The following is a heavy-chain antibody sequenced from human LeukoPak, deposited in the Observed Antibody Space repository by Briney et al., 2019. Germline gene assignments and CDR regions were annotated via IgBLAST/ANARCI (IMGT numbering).Heavy chain of an antibody. V-gene: IGHV1-46*01. CDR3: ARDRVPMVRGVINNYYYYYMDV. J-gene: IGHJ6*03. CDR1: GYTFTSYY. CDR2: INPSGGST. D-gene: IGHD3-10*01. Sequence: ASVKVSCKASGYTFTSYYMHLVRQAPGQGLEWMGIINPSGGSTSYAQKFQGRVTMTRDMSTSTVYMELSSLRSEDTAVYYCARDRVPMVRGVINNYYYYYMDVWGKGTTVTVSS.